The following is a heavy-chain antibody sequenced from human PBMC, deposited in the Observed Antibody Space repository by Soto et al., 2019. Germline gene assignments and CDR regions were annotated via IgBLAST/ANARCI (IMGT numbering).Heavy chain of an antibody. CDR1: GGAINSYY. D-gene: IGHD3-3*01. CDR3: ARGQRFSDWFDP. CDR2: IYSSGST. V-gene: IGHV4-4*07. Sequence: SETLSLTCAVSGGAINSYYWTWIRQPAGKGLEWIGRIYSSGSTKYNPSLQSRVTMSLDTSKNQFSLRLTSVTAADTAVYYCARGQRFSDWFDPWGQGTLVTVSS. J-gene: IGHJ5*02.